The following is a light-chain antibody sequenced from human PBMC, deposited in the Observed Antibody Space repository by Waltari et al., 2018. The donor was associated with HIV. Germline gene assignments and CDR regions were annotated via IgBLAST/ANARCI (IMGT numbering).Light chain of an antibody. Sequence: DIVMTQTPLSSVVTVGQPASISCRSSQSLVHTDGNTYLSWLHQRPGQPPRILIYKVSNRFSWIPDRFSGTGAATVFTLKISRVEPEDVGTYYCMQVTQFPHTFGQGTKLEIK. CDR1: QSLVHTDGNTY. CDR2: KVS. J-gene: IGKJ2*01. V-gene: IGKV2-24*01. CDR3: MQVTQFPHT.